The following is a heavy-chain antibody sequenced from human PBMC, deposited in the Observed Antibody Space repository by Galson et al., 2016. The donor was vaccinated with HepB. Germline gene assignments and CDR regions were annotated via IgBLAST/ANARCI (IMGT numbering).Heavy chain of an antibody. Sequence: SETLSLTCAVYGGSFSTYYWTWIRQPPGKGLEWIGEINPSGSTNYNPSLKSRVTISVDTSKNQFSLKLRSVTVADTAVFYCARGLTYRLRHRPQIYYGSSGLQGAFDIWGQGTMVTVSP. CDR2: INPSGST. CDR3: ARGLTYRLRHRPQIYYGSSGLQGAFDI. V-gene: IGHV4-34*01. CDR1: GGSFSTYY. J-gene: IGHJ3*02. D-gene: IGHD3-22*01.